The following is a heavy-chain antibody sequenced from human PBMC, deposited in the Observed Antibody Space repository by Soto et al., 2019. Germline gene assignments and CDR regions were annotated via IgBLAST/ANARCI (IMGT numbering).Heavy chain of an antibody. V-gene: IGHV3-33*01. D-gene: IGHD6-19*01. CDR1: GFTFSSYG. J-gene: IGHJ4*02. CDR2: TWYDGSNK. Sequence: QVQLVESGGGVVQPGRSLRLSCAASGFTFSSYGMHWVRQAPGKGLEWVAVTWYDGSNKYYADSVKGRFTISRDNSKNTLYLQMNSLRAEDTAVYYCARDDKPRRIAVAGTYYWGQGTLVTVSS. CDR3: ARDDKPRRIAVAGTYY.